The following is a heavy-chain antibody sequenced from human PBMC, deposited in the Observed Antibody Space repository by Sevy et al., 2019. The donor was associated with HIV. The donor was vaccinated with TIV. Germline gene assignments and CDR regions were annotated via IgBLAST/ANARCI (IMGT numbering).Heavy chain of an antibody. D-gene: IGHD1-7*01. J-gene: IGHJ4*02. CDR1: GYSFKNYG. CDR2: MFSYNGET. CDR3: ARGQTAPGTPDY. Sequence: ASLKVSCKTSGYSFKNYGISWVRQAPGQGLEWMGWMFSYNGETKYAQKFQGRVTMTTDTSTDTAYMELRSLRSDDTAVYYCARGQTAPGTPDYWGQGTLVTVSS. V-gene: IGHV1-18*01.